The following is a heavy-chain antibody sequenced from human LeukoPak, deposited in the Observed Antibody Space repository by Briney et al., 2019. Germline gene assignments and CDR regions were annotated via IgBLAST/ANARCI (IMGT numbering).Heavy chain of an antibody. J-gene: IGHJ4*02. CDR3: AKDQWDGSSGWYFDY. V-gene: IGHV3-30*02. Sequence: GGSLRLSCAASGFTFSDYYMSWIRQAPGKGLEWVAFIRSDGSNKYYADSVKGRFTISRDNSKNTLYLQMNSLRAEDTAVYYCAKDQWDGSSGWYFDYWGQGTLVTVSS. CDR2: IRSDGSNK. CDR1: GFTFSDYY. D-gene: IGHD6-19*01.